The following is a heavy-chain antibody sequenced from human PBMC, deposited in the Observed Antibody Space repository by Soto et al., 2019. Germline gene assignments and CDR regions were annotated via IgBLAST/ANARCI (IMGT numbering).Heavy chain of an antibody. Sequence: EVQLLESGGGLVQPGGSLRLSCAASGFTFSSYAMSWVRQAPGKGLEWVSAISGSGGSTYYADSVKGRFTISRDNSKTTLYLQMNSLRAEDTAVYYCAKATRYSGSSGLFDYWGQGTLVTVSS. CDR2: ISGSGGST. CDR1: GFTFSSYA. CDR3: AKATRYSGSSGLFDY. D-gene: IGHD1-26*01. V-gene: IGHV3-23*01. J-gene: IGHJ4*02.